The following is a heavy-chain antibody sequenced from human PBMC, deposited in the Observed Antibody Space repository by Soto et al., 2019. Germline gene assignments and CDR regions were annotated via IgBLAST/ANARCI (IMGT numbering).Heavy chain of an antibody. Sequence: LPETLSLTCAVYGGSFSGYYWSWIRQPPGKGLEWIGEINHSGSTNDNPSLKSRVTISVDTSKNQFSLKLSSVTAADTAVYYCARAGEYSSSWYLTYYGMDVWGQGTTVTVSS. CDR1: GGSFSGYY. CDR2: INHSGST. CDR3: ARAGEYSSSWYLTYYGMDV. D-gene: IGHD6-13*01. J-gene: IGHJ6*02. V-gene: IGHV4-34*01.